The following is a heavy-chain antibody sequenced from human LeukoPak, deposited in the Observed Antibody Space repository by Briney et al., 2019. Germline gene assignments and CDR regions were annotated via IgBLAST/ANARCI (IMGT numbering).Heavy chain of an antibody. CDR3: ARGLRYFDWLTNDYYYYGMDV. J-gene: IGHJ6*02. V-gene: IGHV3-11*01. Sequence: GGSLRLSCAASGFTFSDCYMSWIRQAPGKGLEWVSYISSSGSTIYYADSVKGRFTISRDNAKNSLYLQMNSLRAEDTAVYYCARGLRYFDWLTNDYYYYGMDVWGQGTTVTVSS. D-gene: IGHD3-9*01. CDR1: GFTFSDCY. CDR2: ISSSGSTI.